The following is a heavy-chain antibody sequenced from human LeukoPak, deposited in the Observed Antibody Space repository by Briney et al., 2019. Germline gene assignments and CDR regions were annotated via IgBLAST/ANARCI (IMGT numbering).Heavy chain of an antibody. CDR1: GGSFSGYH. D-gene: IGHD1-1*01. J-gene: IGHJ4*02. V-gene: IGHV4-34*01. CDR2: INHSGST. Sequence: PSETLSLTCAVYGGSFSGYHWSWIRQPPGKGLEWIGEINHSGSTNYNPSLKSRVTISVDTSKNQFSLKLSSVTAADTAVYYCARRPLLQSIDYWGQGTLVTVSS. CDR3: ARRPLLQSIDY.